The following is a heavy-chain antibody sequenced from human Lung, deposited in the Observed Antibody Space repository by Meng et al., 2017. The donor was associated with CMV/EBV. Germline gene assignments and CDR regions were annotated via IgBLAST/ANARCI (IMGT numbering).Heavy chain of an antibody. CDR2: INCLWSS. V-gene: IGHV4-39*07. D-gene: IGHD1-1*01. J-gene: IGHJ6*02. CDR1: GGSISSNAYC. CDR3: ARDPRLNGKGD. Sequence: XTVAGGSISSNAYCWGWIRQPPGKGLEWIASINCLWSSYYNPSLKRRVTISVDTSKNQFSLKLNSVTAADTAVYYCARDPRLNGKGDWGHGTTVTVSS.